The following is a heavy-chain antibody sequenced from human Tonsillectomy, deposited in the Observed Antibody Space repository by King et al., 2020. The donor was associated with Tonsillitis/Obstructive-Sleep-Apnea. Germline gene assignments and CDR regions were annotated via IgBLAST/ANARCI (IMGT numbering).Heavy chain of an antibody. Sequence: VQLVESGGGLVQPGGSLRVSCSASGFTFRSYAMHWVRQAPGKGLEYVSAISSNGGSTYYADSVKGRFTISRDNSKNTLYLQMSSLRGEDTAVYYCVKGTSGEFYYYYMDVWGKVTTVTVSS. V-gene: IGHV3-64D*06. J-gene: IGHJ6*03. CDR3: VKGTSGEFYYYYMDV. CDR1: GFTFRSYA. CDR2: ISSNGGST. D-gene: IGHD3-10*01.